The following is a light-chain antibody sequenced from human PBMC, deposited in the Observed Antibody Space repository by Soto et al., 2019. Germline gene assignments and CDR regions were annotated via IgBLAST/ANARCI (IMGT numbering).Light chain of an antibody. Sequence: ESVLTQSPGTLSLSPGERATLSCRASQSVTSNYLAWYQQKPGQAPRLLIYVASSRAAGIPDRFSGSGSGTDFTLTISRLEPEDFAVYYCQQYGSSPPVTFGQGTKVDIK. CDR1: QSVTSNY. J-gene: IGKJ1*01. CDR3: QQYGSSPPVT. CDR2: VAS. V-gene: IGKV3-20*01.